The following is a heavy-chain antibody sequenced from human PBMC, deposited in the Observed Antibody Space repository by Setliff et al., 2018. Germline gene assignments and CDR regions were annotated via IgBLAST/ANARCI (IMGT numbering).Heavy chain of an antibody. J-gene: IGHJ4*02. D-gene: IGHD2-8*02. CDR1: GGPFSGYY. CDR2: INHSGGT. Sequence: SETLSLTCTVQGGPFSGYYWSWIRQPPGKGLESIGDINHSGGTNYNPSLKSRVTMSLDTSKKQISLRLRSVTAADTAVYYCARGRGDVSSAPTGYDYWGQGSLVTVSS. CDR3: ARGRGDVSSAPTGYDY. V-gene: IGHV4-34*01.